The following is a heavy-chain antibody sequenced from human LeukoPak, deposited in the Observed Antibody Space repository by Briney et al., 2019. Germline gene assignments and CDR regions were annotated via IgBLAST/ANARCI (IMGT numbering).Heavy chain of an antibody. D-gene: IGHD1-20*01. V-gene: IGHV3-11*01. CDR3: ARRRYNWNAIDY. J-gene: IGHJ4*02. Sequence: RSGGSLRLSCAASGFTFNDYYMSWIRQAPGKGLEWVSYISSSGNIIYYADSVKGRFTISRDNAKNSLYLQMNSLRAEDTAVYYCARRRYNWNAIDYWGQGTLVTVSS. CDR1: GFTFNDYY. CDR2: ISSSGNII.